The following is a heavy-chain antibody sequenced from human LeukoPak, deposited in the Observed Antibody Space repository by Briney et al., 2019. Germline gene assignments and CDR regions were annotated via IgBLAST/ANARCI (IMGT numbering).Heavy chain of an antibody. CDR3: ARQAHIAAAVVYVLY. D-gene: IGHD6-13*01. Sequence: ASVKVSCKASGYTFTGYYMHWVRQDPGQGLEWMGWINPNSGGTNYAQKFQGRVTMTRDTSISTAYMELSRLRSDDTAVYYCARQAHIAAAVVYVLYWGQGTLVTVSS. CDR2: INPNSGGT. J-gene: IGHJ4*02. CDR1: GYTFTGYY. V-gene: IGHV1-2*02.